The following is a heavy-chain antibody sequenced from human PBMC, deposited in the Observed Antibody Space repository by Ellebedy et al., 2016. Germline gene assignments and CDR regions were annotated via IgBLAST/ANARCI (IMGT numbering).Heavy chain of an antibody. CDR1: GFTFSSYS. J-gene: IGHJ4*02. Sequence: GGSLRLSXAASGFTFSSYSMKWVRQAPGKGLEWVSYISSSSSTTLYADSVKGRFTISRDNAKNSLYLQMNSLRAEDTAVYYCATTKGELWPYWGQGTLVTVSS. CDR3: ATTKGELWPY. D-gene: IGHD1-26*01. CDR2: ISSSSSTT. V-gene: IGHV3-48*01.